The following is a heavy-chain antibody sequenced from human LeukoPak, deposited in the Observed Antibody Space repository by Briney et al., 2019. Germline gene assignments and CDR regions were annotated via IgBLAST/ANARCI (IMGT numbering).Heavy chain of an antibody. CDR1: GGSISSSSYY. Sequence: PSETLSLTCIVSGGSISSSSYYWDWIRQPPGKGLEGIGSISYSGTYYNPSLKSRVTISVDPSKNQFSLRLSSVTAADTAVYYCARHPERMGEFNDYWGQGTLVTVSS. CDR3: ARHPERMGEFNDY. CDR2: ISYSGT. J-gene: IGHJ4*02. V-gene: IGHV4-39*01. D-gene: IGHD3-16*01.